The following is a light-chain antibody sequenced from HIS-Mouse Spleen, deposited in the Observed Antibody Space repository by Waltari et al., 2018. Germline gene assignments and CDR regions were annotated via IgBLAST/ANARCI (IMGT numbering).Light chain of an antibody. V-gene: IGKV3-11*01. CDR2: DAS. Sequence: EIVLTQSPATLSLSPGERATLSCRASQSVSSYLAWYQQKPGQAPRLLIYDASNRATGVPARFSGSGSGTDFTLTISSLEPEDFAVYYCQQHSNWPRTFGPGTKVDIK. CDR1: QSVSSY. J-gene: IGKJ3*01. CDR3: QQHSNWPRT.